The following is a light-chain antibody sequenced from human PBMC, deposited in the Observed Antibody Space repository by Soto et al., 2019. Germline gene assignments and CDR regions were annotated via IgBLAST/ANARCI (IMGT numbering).Light chain of an antibody. CDR2: EVS. V-gene: IGLV2-14*01. J-gene: IGLJ1*01. CDR1: SSDIGGYKY. CDR3: TSYTSSSTYV. Sequence: QSALTQPASVSGSLGQSITISCTGTSSDIGGYKYVSWYQQHPGKAPKLIIFEVSNRPSGVSDRFSGSNSGTTASLTISGLQTEDEAEYYCTSYTSSSTYVFGTGTKLTVL.